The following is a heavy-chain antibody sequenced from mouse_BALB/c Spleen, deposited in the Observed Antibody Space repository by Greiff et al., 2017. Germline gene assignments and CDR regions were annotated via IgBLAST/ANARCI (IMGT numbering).Heavy chain of an antibody. J-gene: IGHJ3*01. CDR3: ARMDYGYWFAY. D-gene: IGHD1-2*01. Sequence: VKLMESGAELMKPGASVKISCKATGYTFSSYWIEWVKQRPGHGLEWIGEILPGSGSTNYNEKFKGKATFTADTSSNTAYMQLSSLTSEDSAVYYCARMDYGYWFAYWGQGTLVTVSA. CDR2: ILPGSGST. CDR1: GYTFSSYW. V-gene: IGHV1-9*01.